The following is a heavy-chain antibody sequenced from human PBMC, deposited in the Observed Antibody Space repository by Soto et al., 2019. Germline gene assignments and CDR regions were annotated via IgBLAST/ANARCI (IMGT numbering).Heavy chain of an antibody. CDR1: GFTFSSYE. CDR2: ISSSGSTL. J-gene: IGHJ6*02. D-gene: IGHD3-10*01. CDR3: VRDRGSWNYYYGLDV. Sequence: GGSLRLSCAASGFTFSSYEMNWVRQAPGKGLEWLSYISSSGSTLYYADSVKGRFTISRDNAKNALYLQMNSLRAEDTAVYYCVRDRGSWNYYYGLDVWGQGTTGTVSS. V-gene: IGHV3-48*03.